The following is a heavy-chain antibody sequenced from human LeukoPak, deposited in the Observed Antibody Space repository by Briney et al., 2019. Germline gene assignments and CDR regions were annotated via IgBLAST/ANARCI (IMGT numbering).Heavy chain of an antibody. CDR3: ASASRGYCSGGSCFLDWFDP. J-gene: IGHJ5*02. CDR1: GFTFSSYA. Sequence: GASLRLSCAASGFTFSSYAMSWVRQAPGKGLEWVSAISGSGGSTYYADSVKGRFTISRDNSKNTLYLQMNSLRAEDTAVYYCASASRGYCSGGSCFLDWFDPWGQGTLVTVSS. D-gene: IGHD2-15*01. CDR2: ISGSGGST. V-gene: IGHV3-23*01.